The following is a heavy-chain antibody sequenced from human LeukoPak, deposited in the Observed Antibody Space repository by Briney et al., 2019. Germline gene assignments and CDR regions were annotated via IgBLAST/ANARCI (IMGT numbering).Heavy chain of an antibody. V-gene: IGHV3-23*01. CDR2: LSGSGGST. CDR1: GFTFNSYA. J-gene: IGHJ3*02. Sequence: GGSLRLSCAASGFTFNSYAMSWVRQAPGKGLEWVSALSGSGGSTYYADSVKGRFTISRDNSKNTLYLQMNSLRAEDTAVYYCAKDLGYCSSTSCYTDAFDIWGQGTMVTVSS. D-gene: IGHD2-2*02. CDR3: AKDLGYCSSTSCYTDAFDI.